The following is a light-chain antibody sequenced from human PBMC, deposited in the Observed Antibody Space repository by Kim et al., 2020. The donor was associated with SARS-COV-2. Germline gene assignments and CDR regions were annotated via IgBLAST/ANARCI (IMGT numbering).Light chain of an antibody. J-gene: IGLJ1*01. CDR3: QAWDSSTDD. CDR2: QDS. CDR1: KLGDKY. Sequence: SYELTQPPSVSVSPGQTASITCSGDKLGDKYACWYQQKPGQSPLVVIYQDSKRPSGIPERFSGSNSGNTATLTISGTQAMDEADYYCQAWDSSTDDFGTG. V-gene: IGLV3-1*01.